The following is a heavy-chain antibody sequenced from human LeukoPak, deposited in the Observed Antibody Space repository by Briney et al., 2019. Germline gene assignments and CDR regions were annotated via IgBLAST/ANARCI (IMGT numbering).Heavy chain of an antibody. CDR2: ISSSSSYT. D-gene: IGHD6-13*01. CDR1: GFTFSDYY. J-gene: IGHJ4*02. V-gene: IGHV3-11*06. CDR3: VRDMGSSWHSDY. Sequence: PGGSLRLSCAASGFTFSDYYMSWIRQAPGKGLEGGSYISSSSSYTNYADSVKGRFTISRDNAKNSLYLQMNSLRAEDTAVYYCVRDMGSSWHSDYWGQGTLVTVSS.